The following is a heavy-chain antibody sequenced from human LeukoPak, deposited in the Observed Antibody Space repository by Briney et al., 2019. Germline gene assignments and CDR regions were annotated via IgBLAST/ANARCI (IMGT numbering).Heavy chain of an antibody. CDR2: INHSGST. D-gene: IGHD6-19*01. CDR1: GGSISSSTYY. CDR3: AREAAVAGTPFFYYYYYYMDV. V-gene: IGHV4-39*07. Sequence: PSETLSLTCSVSGGSISSSTYYWGWIRQPPGKGLEWIGEINHSGSTNYNPSLKSRVTISVDTSKNQFSLKLSSVTAADTAVYYCAREAAVAGTPFFYYYYYYMDVWGKGTTVTVSS. J-gene: IGHJ6*03.